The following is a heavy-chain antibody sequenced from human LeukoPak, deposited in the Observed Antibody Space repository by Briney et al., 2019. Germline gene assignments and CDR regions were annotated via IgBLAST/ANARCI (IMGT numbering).Heavy chain of an antibody. J-gene: IGHJ4*02. Sequence: SQTLSHTCSISGDTVSTISATWNWIRQSPSRGLEWLGRTYYRSKWYNDSAVSVKSRIIINPDTSKNQFSLQLNSVTPEDTAVYYCARGNPRYFDYWGQGTLVTVSS. CDR1: GDTVSTISAT. CDR2: TYYRSKWYN. CDR3: ARGNPRYFDY. V-gene: IGHV6-1*01.